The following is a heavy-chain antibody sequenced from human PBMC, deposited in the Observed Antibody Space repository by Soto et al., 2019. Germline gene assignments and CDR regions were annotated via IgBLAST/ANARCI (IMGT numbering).Heavy chain of an antibody. V-gene: IGHV4-30-4*01. CDR2: IYYSGST. Sequence: QVQLQESGPGLVKPSQTLSLTCTVSGGSISSGGYYWSWIRQPPGKGLEWLGYIYYSGSTYYNPSLKSRVTISVDTSKNPLSLQMSCVTAEDTAVYYCAREIWMYPFLGMDVWGQGTTVTVSS. D-gene: IGHD3-3*01. CDR1: GGSISSGGYY. J-gene: IGHJ6*02. CDR3: AREIWMYPFLGMDV.